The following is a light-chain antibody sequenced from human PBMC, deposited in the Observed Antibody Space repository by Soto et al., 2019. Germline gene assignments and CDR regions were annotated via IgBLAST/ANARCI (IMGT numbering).Light chain of an antibody. CDR1: QGIRTD. V-gene: IGKV1-6*01. J-gene: IGKJ5*01. Sequence: AIQMTQSPSSLSACVGDRVTISFRASQGIRTDLAWYQQKPGKAPKLLIFAASNVQSGVPSRFSGSGSGTDFTLTISCLQSEDFATYYCQQYYSYPPITFGQGTRLEI. CDR2: AAS. CDR3: QQYYSYPPIT.